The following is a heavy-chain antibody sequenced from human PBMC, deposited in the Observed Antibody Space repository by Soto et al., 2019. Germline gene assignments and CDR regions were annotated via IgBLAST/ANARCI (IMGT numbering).Heavy chain of an antibody. CDR3: AKARADYYDSSGYPVDN. V-gene: IGHV3-23*01. CDR1: GFTFSSYA. J-gene: IGHJ4*02. Sequence: EVQLLESGGGLVQPGGSLRLSCAASGFTFSSYAMSWVRQAPGKGLEWVSAISGSGGSTYYADSVKGRFTISRDNSKNTLYLQMNSLRAEDTAVHYCAKARADYYDSSGYPVDNWGQATLVTVSS. D-gene: IGHD3-22*01. CDR2: ISGSGGST.